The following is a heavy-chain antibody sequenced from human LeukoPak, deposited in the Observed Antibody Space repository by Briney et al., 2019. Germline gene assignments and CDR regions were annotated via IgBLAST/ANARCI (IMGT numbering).Heavy chain of an antibody. Sequence: GGSLRLSCAASGFTFDDYAMHWVRQAPGKGLEWASLISGDGGSTYYADSVKGRFTISRDNSKNSLYLQMNSLRTEDTALYYCAKELYYDILTGWGGFDPWGQGTLVTVSS. V-gene: IGHV3-43*02. J-gene: IGHJ5*02. CDR1: GFTFDDYA. CDR3: AKELYYDILTGWGGFDP. CDR2: ISGDGGST. D-gene: IGHD3-9*01.